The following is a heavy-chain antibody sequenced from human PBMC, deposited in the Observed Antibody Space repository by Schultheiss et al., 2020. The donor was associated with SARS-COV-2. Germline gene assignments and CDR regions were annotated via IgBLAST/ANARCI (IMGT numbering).Heavy chain of an antibody. CDR3: AKSYYDFWSGYLGRAFDI. V-gene: IGHV3-23*01. J-gene: IGHJ3*02. CDR2: ISGSGGST. CDR1: GFTFSSYA. D-gene: IGHD3-3*01. Sequence: GGSLRLSCAASGFTFSSYAMSWVRQAPGKGLEWVSAISGSGGSTYYADSVKGRFTISRDNSKNTLYLQMNSLRAEDTALYYCAKSYYDFWSGYLGRAFDIWGQGTMVTVSS.